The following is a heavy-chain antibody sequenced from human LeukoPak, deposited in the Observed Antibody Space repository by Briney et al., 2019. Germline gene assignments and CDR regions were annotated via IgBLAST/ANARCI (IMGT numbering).Heavy chain of an antibody. CDR3: AHSPNRGWYYDFWSGYLYFDY. V-gene: IGHV2-5*01. CDR2: IYWNDDK. D-gene: IGHD3-3*01. Sequence: SGPTLVKPTQTLTLTCTFSGFSLSTSGVGVGWIRQPPGKALEWLALIYWNDDKRYSPSLKSRLTITKDTSKNQVVLTMTNMDPVDTATYYCAHSPNRGWYYDFWSGYLYFDYWGQGTLVTVSS. J-gene: IGHJ4*02. CDR1: GFSLSTSGVG.